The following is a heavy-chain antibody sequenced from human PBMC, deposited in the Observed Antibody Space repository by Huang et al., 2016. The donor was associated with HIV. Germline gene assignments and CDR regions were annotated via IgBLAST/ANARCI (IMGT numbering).Heavy chain of an antibody. J-gene: IGHJ1*01. Sequence: QVQLVQSGAEVKKPGASVKVSCKASGYTFTNYAIKWGRQAPGQSLEWKGGDSGDNGKTNYAQKVQGRVTMTKDTTTSTAYMELRSLISDDTAVYYCARERYYYDRSGYYTPVEYFHHWGQGTLVTVSS. V-gene: IGHV1-18*01. D-gene: IGHD3-22*01. CDR2: DSGDNGKT. CDR1: GYTFTNYA. CDR3: ARERYYYDRSGYYTPVEYFHH.